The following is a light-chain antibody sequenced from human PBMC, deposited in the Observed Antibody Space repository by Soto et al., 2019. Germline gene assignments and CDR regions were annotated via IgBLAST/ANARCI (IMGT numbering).Light chain of an antibody. CDR1: EDIDTS. V-gene: IGKV1-5*03. CDR3: QQYDNWPPYT. Sequence: DIQMTQSPSTLSVSLGDRITITCRASEDIDTSLAWFQQRPGKAPKLLIYKASSLESGVPSRFSGSGSGTEFTLTISSLQSEDFAVYYCQQYDNWPPYTFGQGTKVDIK. CDR2: KAS. J-gene: IGKJ2*01.